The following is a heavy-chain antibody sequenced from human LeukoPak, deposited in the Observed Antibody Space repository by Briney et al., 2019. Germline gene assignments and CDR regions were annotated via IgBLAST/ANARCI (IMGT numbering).Heavy chain of an antibody. V-gene: IGHV1-2*02. D-gene: IGHD1-26*01. CDR2: INPNSGGT. CDR1: GYTFSGYY. Sequence: GASVKVSCKASGYTFSGYYMHWVRQAPGQGLEWMGWINPNSGGTNYAQKFQGRVTMTRDTSISTAYMELSRLRSDDTARYYCATFAGEHQAPFDYWGQGTLVTVSS. CDR3: ATFAGEHQAPFDY. J-gene: IGHJ4*02.